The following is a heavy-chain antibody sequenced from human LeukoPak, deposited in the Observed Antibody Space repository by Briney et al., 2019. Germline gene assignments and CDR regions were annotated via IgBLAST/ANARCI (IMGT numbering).Heavy chain of an antibody. Sequence: SGTLSLTCAVSGGSISSSNWWSWVRQPPGKGLEWIGEIYHSGSTNYNPSLKSRVTISVDTSKNQFSLKLSSVTAADTAVYYCARHPVMNWFDPWGQGTLVTVSS. D-gene: IGHD2-8*01. V-gene: IGHV4-4*02. CDR1: GGSISSSNW. CDR3: ARHPVMNWFDP. CDR2: IYHSGST. J-gene: IGHJ5*02.